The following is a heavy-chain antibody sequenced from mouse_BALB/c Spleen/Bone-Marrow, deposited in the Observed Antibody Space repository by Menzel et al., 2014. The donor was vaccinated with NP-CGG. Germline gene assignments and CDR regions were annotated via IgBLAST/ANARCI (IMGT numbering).Heavy chain of an antibody. CDR2: INPDSSTI. V-gene: IGHV4-1*02. Sequence: DVKLQESGGGLVQPGGSLKLSCAASGFDFSRYWMSWVRQAPGKGLEWIGEINPDSSTINYTPSLKDKFIIPRDNAKNTLYPQMSKVRSEDTALYYCARRGLWLPHFDYWGQGTTLTVSS. CDR3: ARRGLWLPHFDY. D-gene: IGHD2-2*01. J-gene: IGHJ2*01. CDR1: GFDFSRYW.